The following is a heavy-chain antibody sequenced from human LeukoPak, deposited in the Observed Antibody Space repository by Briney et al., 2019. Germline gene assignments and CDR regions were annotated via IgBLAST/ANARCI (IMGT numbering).Heavy chain of an antibody. J-gene: IGHJ4*02. D-gene: IGHD3-10*01. CDR3: ARDHYYGSGSYSDC. CDR2: IKQDGSEK. Sequence: GGSLRLSCAASGFTFSSYWMSWVRQAPGKGLEWVANIKQDGSEKYYVDSVKGRFTISRDNAKNSLYLQMNSLRAEDTAVYYCARDHYYGSGSYSDCWGQGTLVTVSS. CDR1: GFTFSSYW. V-gene: IGHV3-7*01.